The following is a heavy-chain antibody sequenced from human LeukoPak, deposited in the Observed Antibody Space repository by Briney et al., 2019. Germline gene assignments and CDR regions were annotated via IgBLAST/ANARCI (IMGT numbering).Heavy chain of an antibody. D-gene: IGHD4-17*01. J-gene: IGHJ4*02. V-gene: IGHV3-7*01. Sequence: PGGSLRLSCAASGFTFCNYLMTWVRDAPGKGLGGGANTNQDGNAKYYVDSVKGRFTISRDNAKNSLYLQMNSLRAEDTAVYYCARVNPDYGDNHFDYWGQGTLVTVSS. CDR3: ARVNPDYGDNHFDY. CDR1: GFTFCNYL. CDR2: TNQDGNAK.